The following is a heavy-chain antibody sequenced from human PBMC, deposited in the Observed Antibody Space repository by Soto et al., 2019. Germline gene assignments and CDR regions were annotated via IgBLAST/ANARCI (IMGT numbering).Heavy chain of an antibody. CDR2: IYYSGST. CDR1: GGSISSSSYY. CDR3: ARHGRITTFGVEKKTSGIDAFDI. Sequence: QLQLQESGPGLVKPSETLSLTCTVSGGSISSSSYYWGWIRQPPGKGLEWIGSIYYSGSTYYNPSLKSRVTISVDTSKNQFSLKLSSVTAADTAVYYCARHGRITTFGVEKKTSGIDAFDIWGQGTMVTVSS. V-gene: IGHV4-39*01. J-gene: IGHJ3*02. D-gene: IGHD3-3*01.